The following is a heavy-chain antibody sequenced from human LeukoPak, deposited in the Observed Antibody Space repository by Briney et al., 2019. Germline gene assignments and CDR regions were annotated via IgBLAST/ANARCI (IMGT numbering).Heavy chain of an antibody. J-gene: IGHJ6*02. D-gene: IGHD1-20*01. Sequence: GGSLRLSCEASGFTFENYVMSWVCKAPGKGLEWVSTINWNGGSTGYADSVKGRFTISRDNAKNSLFLQMNSLRAEDTAFYYWARGDYNWNDYYYYGMDVWGQGTTVTVSS. CDR2: INWNGGST. CDR3: ARGDYNWNDYYYYGMDV. V-gene: IGHV3-20*04. CDR1: GFTFENYV.